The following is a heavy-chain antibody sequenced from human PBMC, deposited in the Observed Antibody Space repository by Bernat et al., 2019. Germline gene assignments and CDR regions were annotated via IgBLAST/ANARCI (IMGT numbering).Heavy chain of an antibody. J-gene: IGHJ5*02. CDR2: IWYDGSNK. D-gene: IGHD6-13*01. V-gene: IGHV3-33*01. CDR1: GFTFSSYG. CDR3: ARDGFPRAAAVKGCWFEP. Sequence: QVQLVESGGGVVQPGRSLRLSCAASGFTFSSYGMHWVRQAPGKGLEWVAVIWYDGSNKYYADSVKGRFTISRDNSKNTLYLQMNSLRAEDTAVYYWARDGFPRAAAVKGCWFEPWGQGTLVTGSS.